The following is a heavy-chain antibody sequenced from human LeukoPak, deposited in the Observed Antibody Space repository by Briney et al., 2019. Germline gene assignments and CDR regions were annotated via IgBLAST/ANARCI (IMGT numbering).Heavy chain of an antibody. J-gene: IGHJ4*02. CDR2: INPNSGGT. D-gene: IGHD3-3*01. V-gene: IGHV1-2*02. Sequence: GASVKVSCKASGYTFTGYYMHWVRQAPGQGLEWMGWINPNSGGTNYAQKFQGRVTMTRDTSISTAYMELSRLRSDDTAVYCCARSWYYDFWSGPSAYYFDYWGQGTLVTVSS. CDR1: GYTFTGYY. CDR3: ARSWYYDFWSGPSAYYFDY.